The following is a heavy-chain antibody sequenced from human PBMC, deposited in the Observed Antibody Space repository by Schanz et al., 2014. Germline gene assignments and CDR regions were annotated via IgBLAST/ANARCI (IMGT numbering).Heavy chain of an antibody. D-gene: IGHD3-22*01. CDR2: ISYHGSER. Sequence: QVQLVESGGGVVQPGRSLRLSCAASEFTFSSYAMHWVRQAPGKGLEWVAVISYHGSERYYADSVKGRFTISRDNSKNTLYLQMNSLRTEDTAVYFCAKSYDTSGYSGFDYWGQGTLVTVSS. CDR1: EFTFSSYA. J-gene: IGHJ4*02. CDR3: AKSYDTSGYSGFDY. V-gene: IGHV3-30*18.